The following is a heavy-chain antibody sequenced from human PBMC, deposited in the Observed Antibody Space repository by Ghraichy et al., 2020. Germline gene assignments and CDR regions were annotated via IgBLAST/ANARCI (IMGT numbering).Heavy chain of an antibody. CDR2: ISGRGDTT. CDR1: GFTFSNYV. V-gene: IGHV3-23*01. D-gene: IGHD1-26*01. Sequence: GGSLRLSCAASGFTFSNYVMSWVRQAPGKGLEWVSIISGRGDTTNYADSVKGRFTISRDNSKNTLSLQMNSLRAEDTAVYYCAKEKGGSYYYFDYWGQGTLVTVSS. J-gene: IGHJ4*02. CDR3: AKEKGGSYYYFDY.